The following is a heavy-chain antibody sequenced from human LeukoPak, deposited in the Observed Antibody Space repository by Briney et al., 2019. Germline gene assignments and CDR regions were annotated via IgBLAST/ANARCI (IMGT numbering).Heavy chain of an antibody. CDR1: RYTFTSYY. Sequence: ASVKVSCKASRYTFTSYYMHWVRQAPGQGLEWMGIINPSGGSTSYAQKFQGRVTMTRDTSTSTVYMELSSLRSEDTAVYYCARDILIFSPGDAFDIWGQGTMVTVSS. CDR2: INPSGGST. CDR3: ARDILIFSPGDAFDI. V-gene: IGHV1-46*01. D-gene: IGHD2-8*01. J-gene: IGHJ3*02.